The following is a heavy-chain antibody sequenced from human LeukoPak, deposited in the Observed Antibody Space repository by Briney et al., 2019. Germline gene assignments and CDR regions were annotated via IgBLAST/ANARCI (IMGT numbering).Heavy chain of an antibody. J-gene: IGHJ4*02. Sequence: SETLSLTCAVSGGSISSSNWWSWVRQPPGKGLEWIGEIYHSGSTNSNPSLKSRVTISVDKSKNQFSLKLSSVTAADTAVYYCARDSAQQSYGSGSYWGQGTLVTVSS. V-gene: IGHV4-4*02. D-gene: IGHD3-10*01. CDR3: ARDSAQQSYGSGSY. CDR1: GGSISSSNW. CDR2: IYHSGST.